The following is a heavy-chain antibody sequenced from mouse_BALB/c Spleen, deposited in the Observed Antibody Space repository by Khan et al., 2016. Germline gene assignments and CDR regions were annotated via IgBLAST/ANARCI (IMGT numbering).Heavy chain of an antibody. Sequence: EVKLLESGGGLVQPGGSLKLSCAASGFAFSRYWMSWVRQAPGKGLEWIGEINPDSSTINYTPSLKDKFIISRDHAKNTLYLQMSKVRSEDTALYYCSRHGYYAMDYWGQGTSVTVSS. V-gene: IGHV4-1*02. J-gene: IGHJ4*01. CDR1: GFAFSRYW. CDR2: INPDSSTI. CDR3: SRHGYYAMDY.